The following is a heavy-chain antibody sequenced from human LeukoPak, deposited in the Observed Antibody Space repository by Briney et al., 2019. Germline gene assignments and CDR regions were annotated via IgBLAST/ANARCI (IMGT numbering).Heavy chain of an antibody. V-gene: IGHV4-61*02. CDR3: AREAPGNSYGPLRWYYFDY. Sequence: KTSQTLSLTCTVSGGSISSGSYYWSWIRQPAGKGLEWIGRIYTSGSTNYNPSLKSRVTISVDTSKNQFSLKLSSVTAADTAVYYCAREAPGNSYGPLRWYYFDYWGQGTLVTVSS. J-gene: IGHJ4*02. D-gene: IGHD5-18*01. CDR1: GGSISSGSYY. CDR2: IYTSGST.